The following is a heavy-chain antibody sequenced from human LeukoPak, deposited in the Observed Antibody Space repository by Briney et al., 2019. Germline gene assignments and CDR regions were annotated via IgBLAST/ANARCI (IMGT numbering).Heavy chain of an antibody. CDR1: DFIFTKHW. D-gene: IGHD1-26*01. CDR3: ARDPYSGNYGDSYYYYMDV. Sequence: GGSLRLSCLASDFIFTKHWMTWVRQAPGKGLEWVANIREDGKKENYADSVKGRFTISRDNVKNSLYLQMNSLRAEDTAVYYCARDPYSGNYGDSYYYYMDVWGKGTTVTISS. J-gene: IGHJ6*03. V-gene: IGHV3-7*01. CDR2: IREDGKKE.